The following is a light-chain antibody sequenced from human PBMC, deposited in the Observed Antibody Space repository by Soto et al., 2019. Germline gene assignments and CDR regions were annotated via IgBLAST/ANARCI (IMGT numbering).Light chain of an antibody. CDR1: ALPKQY. CDR3: QSADSSGTYRV. V-gene: IGLV3-25*03. CDR2: KDS. Sequence: SYELTQPPSVSVSTGKTARITCSGDALPKQYAYWYQQKPGQAPVLVIYKDSERPSGIPERFSGSSSGTTVTLTISGVQAEDEADYYCQSADSSGTYRVFGGGTKLTVL. J-gene: IGLJ3*02.